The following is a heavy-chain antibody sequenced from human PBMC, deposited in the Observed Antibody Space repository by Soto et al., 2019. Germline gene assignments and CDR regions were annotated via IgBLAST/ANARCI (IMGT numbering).Heavy chain of an antibody. J-gene: IGHJ3*02. CDR3: AKDGVKGLRGIAARPWGAFDI. D-gene: IGHD6-6*01. V-gene: IGHV3-30*18. CDR1: GLTFSSYG. CDR2: ISYDGSNK. Sequence: GGSLRLSCAASGLTFSSYGMHWVRQAPGKGLEWVAVISYDGSNKYYADSVKGRFTISRDNSKNTLYLQMNSLRAEDTAVYYCAKDGVKGLRGIAARPWGAFDIWGQGTMVTVSS.